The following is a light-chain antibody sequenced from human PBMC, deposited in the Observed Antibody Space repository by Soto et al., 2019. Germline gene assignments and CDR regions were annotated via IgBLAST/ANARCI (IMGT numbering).Light chain of an antibody. V-gene: IGKV3-20*01. CDR1: QSLGRTY. J-gene: IGKJ5*01. CDR3: QHFGSSPLT. Sequence: ENVLTQSPGTLSFSPWEGATLSCRASQSLGRTYLAWYQQKPGQAPRLLIYAASSRAPGIPDRFSGSGSGTDFTLTISRLEPEDFAVYYCQHFGSSPLTFGQGTRLEIK. CDR2: AAS.